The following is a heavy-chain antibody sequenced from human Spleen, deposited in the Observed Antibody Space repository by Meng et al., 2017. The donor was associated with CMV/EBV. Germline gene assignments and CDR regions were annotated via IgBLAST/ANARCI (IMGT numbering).Heavy chain of an antibody. V-gene: IGHV1-2*02. J-gene: IGHJ4*02. D-gene: IGHD2-2*01. CDR1: TFTGYY. CDR2: INPNSGGT. CDR3: ARVPIVVVPAATPGGGDY. Sequence: TFTGYYMHWVRQDPGQGLEWMGWINPNSGGTNYAQKFQGRVTMTRDTSISTAYMELSGLRSDDTAVYYCARVPIVVVPAATPGGGDYWGQGTLVTVSS.